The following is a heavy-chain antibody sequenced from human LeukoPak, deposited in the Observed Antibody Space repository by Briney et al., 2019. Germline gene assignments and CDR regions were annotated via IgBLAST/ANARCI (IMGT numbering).Heavy chain of an antibody. V-gene: IGHV3-21*01. D-gene: IGHD2-8*01. CDR1: EFTFSRYS. CDR3: ARQKGYCSNGVCLDSQYYGMDV. Sequence: PGGSLRLSCAASEFTFSRYSMNWVRQAPGKGLEWVSSISSSSSHIYYIDSVKGWFTISRDNAQNSLYLQMNSLRAEETAVYYCARQKGYCSNGVCLDSQYYGMDVWGQGTTVTVSS. J-gene: IGHJ6*02. CDR2: ISSSSSHI.